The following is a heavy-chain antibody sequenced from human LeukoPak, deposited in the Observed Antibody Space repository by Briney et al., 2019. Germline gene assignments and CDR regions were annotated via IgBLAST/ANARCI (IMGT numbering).Heavy chain of an antibody. CDR3: AKSSSSWYLGLVDY. D-gene: IGHD6-13*01. CDR2: ISGSGGST. V-gene: IGHV3-23*01. Sequence: PGVSLRLSCAASGFTFSSYAMSWVRQAPGKGLEWVSAISGSGGSTYYADSVKGRFTISRDNSKNTLYLQMNSLRAEDTAVYYCAKSSSSWYLGLVDYWGQGTLVTVSS. J-gene: IGHJ4*02. CDR1: GFTFSSYA.